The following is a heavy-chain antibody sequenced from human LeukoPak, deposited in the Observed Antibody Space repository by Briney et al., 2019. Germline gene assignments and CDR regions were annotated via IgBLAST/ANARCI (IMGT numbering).Heavy chain of an antibody. D-gene: IGHD3-22*01. CDR1: GFTFSIYA. CDR2: ITSIGDDN. V-gene: IGHV3-23*01. CDR3: AKDRPNYYGSNGHYYRRDGDC. Sequence: GGSLRLSCAASGFTFSIYAMSGVRQAAGKGLQWVSSITSIGDDNYYPASGKGRFTISRDNSENMSYLQMNSLRVEDTAVYFCAKDRPNYYGSNGHYYRRDGDCWGQGALVTV. J-gene: IGHJ4*02.